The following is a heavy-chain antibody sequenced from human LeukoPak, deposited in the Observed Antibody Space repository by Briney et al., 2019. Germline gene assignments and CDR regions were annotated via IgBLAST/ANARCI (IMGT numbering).Heavy chain of an antibody. CDR3: ARHLSIAARPDFDY. CDR1: GFTFSNYA. V-gene: IGHV3-23*01. J-gene: IGHJ4*02. Sequence: GGSLRLSCAASGFTFSNYAMSWVRQAPGKGLEWVSSISGSGGSTYYADSVKGRFTISRDNSKNTLYLQMNSLRAEDTAVYYCARHLSIAARPDFDYWGQGTLVTVSS. CDR2: ISGSGGST. D-gene: IGHD6-6*01.